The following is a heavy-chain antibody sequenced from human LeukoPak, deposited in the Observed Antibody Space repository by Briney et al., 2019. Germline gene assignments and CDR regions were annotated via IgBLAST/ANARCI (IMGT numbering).Heavy chain of an antibody. Sequence: PGGSLRLSCAASGFTFSSYSMNWVRQAPGKGLEWVSYISSSSSTRYYADSVKGRFTISRDNANNSLYLQMNSLRAEDTAVYYCAREELRFLEWLPSDIWGQGTMVTVSS. J-gene: IGHJ3*02. V-gene: IGHV3-48*04. CDR2: ISSSSSTR. CDR1: GFTFSSYS. D-gene: IGHD3-3*01. CDR3: AREELRFLEWLPSDI.